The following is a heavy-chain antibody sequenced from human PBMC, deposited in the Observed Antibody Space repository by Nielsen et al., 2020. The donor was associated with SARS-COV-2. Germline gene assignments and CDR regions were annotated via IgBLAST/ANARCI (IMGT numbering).Heavy chain of an antibody. CDR3: ARAGARTIFGVVTADYGMDV. D-gene: IGHD3-3*01. Sequence: GGSLRLSCAASGFTFDDYTMHWVRQAPGKGLEWVSLISWDGGSTYYADSVKGRFTISRDNAKNTLYLQMNSLRAEDTAVYYCARAGARTIFGVVTADYGMDVWGQGTTVTVSS. J-gene: IGHJ6*02. V-gene: IGHV3-43*01. CDR1: GFTFDDYT. CDR2: ISWDGGST.